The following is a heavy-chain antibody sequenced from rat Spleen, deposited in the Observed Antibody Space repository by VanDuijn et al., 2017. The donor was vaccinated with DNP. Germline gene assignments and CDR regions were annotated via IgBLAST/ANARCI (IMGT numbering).Heavy chain of an antibody. CDR2: ISSGGST. CDR3: TRLTYYF. V-gene: IGHV2S12*01. J-gene: IGHJ1*01. D-gene: IGHD5-1*01. CDR1: GFTFSDYY. Sequence: VQLVESGENLVQPGRSLKLSCAASGFTFSDYYMAWVRQAPTKGLEWIAAISSGGSTYSNSVFKARLSISRDTSKSQVFLKMNSLQTEDTAIYFCTRLTYYFCGPGTMVTVSS.